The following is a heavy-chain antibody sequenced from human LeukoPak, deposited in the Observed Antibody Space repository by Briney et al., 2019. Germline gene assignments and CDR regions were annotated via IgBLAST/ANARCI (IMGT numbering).Heavy chain of an antibody. Sequence: PSETLSLTCTVSGGSMSSDYWTWIRQPAWKGLEWIGRIYTSGTTNYNPSLKSRVTMSVDTSKNQFSLKVTSVTAADTAVYYCARNTAGSFDYWGQGTLVTVSS. CDR2: IYTSGTT. D-gene: IGHD2-8*02. J-gene: IGHJ4*02. CDR3: ARNTAGSFDY. CDR1: GGSMSSDY. V-gene: IGHV4-4*07.